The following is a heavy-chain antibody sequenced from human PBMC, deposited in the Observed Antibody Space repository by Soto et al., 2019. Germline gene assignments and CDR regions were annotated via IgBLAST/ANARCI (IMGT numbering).Heavy chain of an antibody. CDR2: FYYSGST. Sequence: LQPQESGPGLVKPSETLSLSCTVSGGSVSSSTYYWGWIRQPPGKGLEWIGSFYYSGSTYYNPSLTSRGTISVDTSKNQFSLKLSSVTAADTAVYYCARRGIAVALYSWGQGTLVTVSS. V-gene: IGHV4-39*01. J-gene: IGHJ4*02. D-gene: IGHD6-19*01. CDR3: ARRGIAVALYS. CDR1: GGSVSSSTYY.